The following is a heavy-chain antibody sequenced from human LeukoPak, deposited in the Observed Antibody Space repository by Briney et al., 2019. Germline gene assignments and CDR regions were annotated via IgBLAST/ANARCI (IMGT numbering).Heavy chain of an antibody. Sequence: SETLSLTCTVSGGSISSYYWSWIRQPPGKGLEWIGYIYYSGSTNYNPSLKSRVTISVDTSKNQFSLKLSSVTAADTAVYYCARDRGYNRLYYFDYWGQGTLVTVSS. CDR3: ARDRGYNRLYYFDY. J-gene: IGHJ4*02. CDR2: IYYSGST. CDR1: GGSISSYY. D-gene: IGHD5-18*01. V-gene: IGHV4-59*08.